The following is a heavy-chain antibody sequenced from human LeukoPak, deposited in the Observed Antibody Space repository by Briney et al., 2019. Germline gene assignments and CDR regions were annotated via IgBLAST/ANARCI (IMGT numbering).Heavy chain of an antibody. V-gene: IGHV3-30*04. D-gene: IGHD5-12*01. J-gene: IGHJ4*02. CDR1: GFTFSSYA. Sequence: PGRSLRLSCAASGFTFSSYAMHWVRQAPGKGLEWVAAISYDGSNKYYADSVKGRFTISRDNSKNTLYLQMNSLRAEDTAVYYCASPIAVATIGAPDYWGQGTLVTVSS. CDR2: ISYDGSNK. CDR3: ASPIAVATIGAPDY.